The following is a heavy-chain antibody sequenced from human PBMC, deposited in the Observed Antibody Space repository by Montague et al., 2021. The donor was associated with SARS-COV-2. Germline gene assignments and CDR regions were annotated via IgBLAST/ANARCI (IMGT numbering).Heavy chain of an antibody. J-gene: IGHJ4*02. CDR3: ATQEDPSGWIPGPFDF. CDR1: GFSLSTSGMC. Sequence: LVKPTQTLTLTCTFSGFSLSTSGMCVSWIRQPPGKGLEWIGSIYYRGSTYYNPSLKSRVFISVDTSKKQLSLTLTSVTAADTAVYYCATQEDPSGWIPGPFDFWGQGTLLSVSS. D-gene: IGHD6-19*01. V-gene: IGHV4-30-2*03. CDR2: IYYRGST.